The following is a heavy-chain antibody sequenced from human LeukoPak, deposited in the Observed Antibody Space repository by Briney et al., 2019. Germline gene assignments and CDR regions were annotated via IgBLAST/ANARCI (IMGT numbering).Heavy chain of an antibody. CDR2: IKSKTDGETT. D-gene: IGHD3-10*01. CDR1: GFTFSNAW. V-gene: IGHV3-15*01. CDR3: TTIALWFGELSLYYGMDV. J-gene: IGHJ6*02. Sequence: GGSLRLSCAASGFTFSNAWMSWVRQAPGKGLEWVGRIKSKTDGETTDYAAPVKGRFTISRDDSKNTLYLQMNSLKTEDTAVYYCTTIALWFGELSLYYGMDVWGQGTTVTVSS.